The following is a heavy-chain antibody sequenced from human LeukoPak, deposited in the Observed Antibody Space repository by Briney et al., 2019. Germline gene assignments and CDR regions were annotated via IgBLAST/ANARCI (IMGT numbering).Heavy chain of an antibody. V-gene: IGHV4-34*01. Sequence: SETPSLTCAVYGGSFSGYYWSWIRQPPGKGLEWIGEINHSGSTNYNPSLKSRVTISVDTSKNQFSLKLSSVTAADTAVYYCARARNPDYYGSGSYYNRWGQGTLVTVSS. CDR1: GGSFSGYY. D-gene: IGHD3-10*01. CDR2: INHSGST. CDR3: ARARNPDYYGSGSYYNR. J-gene: IGHJ4*02.